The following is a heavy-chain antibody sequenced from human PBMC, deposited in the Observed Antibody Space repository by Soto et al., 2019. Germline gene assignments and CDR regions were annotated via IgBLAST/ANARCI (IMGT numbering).Heavy chain of an antibody. CDR3: AKVGKEITIFGVALSYKNDYYYGMDV. CDR2: ISGSGGST. D-gene: IGHD3-3*01. V-gene: IGHV3-23*01. Sequence: GGSLRLSCAASGFTFSSYAMSWVRQAPGKGLEWVSAISGSGGSTYYADSVKGRFTISRDNSKNTLYLQMNSLRAEDTAVYYCAKVGKEITIFGVALSYKNDYYYGMDVWGQGTTVTVSS. CDR1: GFTFSSYA. J-gene: IGHJ6*02.